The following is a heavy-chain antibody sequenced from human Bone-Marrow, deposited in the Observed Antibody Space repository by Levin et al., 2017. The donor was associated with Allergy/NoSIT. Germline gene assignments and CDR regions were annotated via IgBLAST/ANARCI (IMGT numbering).Heavy chain of an antibody. CDR2: ISWNSGLI. CDR1: GFTFDDYA. V-gene: IGHV3-9*01. J-gene: IGHJ6*02. CDR3: AKDLSSGYYGSGNYFEYQHHYGMDA. D-gene: IGHD3-10*01. Sequence: GGSLRLSCAVSGFTFDDYAMHWVRQAPGKGLEWVSGISWNSGLIGYADSVKGRFTISRDNAKKSLYLQMNSLRIEDTALYYCAKDLSSGYYGSGNYFEYQHHYGMDAWGQGTTVTVSS.